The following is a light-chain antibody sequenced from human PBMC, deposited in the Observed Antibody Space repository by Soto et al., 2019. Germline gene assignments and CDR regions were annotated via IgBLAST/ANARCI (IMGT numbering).Light chain of an antibody. V-gene: IGKV3-20*01. CDR3: QQYGSSPLT. CDR1: QSVGSSSF. Sequence: EIVLTQYPGTLSLSPGERATLSCRAVQSVGSSSFFAWYQLKPGQAPRLLIYGASRRATGIPERFSGRGSGTDCTLTINRLEPEDFAVYFCQQYGSSPLTFGGGTKVDIK. J-gene: IGKJ4*01. CDR2: GAS.